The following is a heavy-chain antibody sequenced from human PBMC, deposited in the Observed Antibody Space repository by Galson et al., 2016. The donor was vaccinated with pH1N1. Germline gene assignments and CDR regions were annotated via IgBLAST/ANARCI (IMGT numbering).Heavy chain of an antibody. CDR3: AKHDGSGYYYSRRLH. CDR1: GFTFSSYW. V-gene: IGHV3-74*01. J-gene: IGHJ4*02. D-gene: IGHD3-3*01. CDR2: INSDGSST. Sequence: SLRLSCAASGFTFSSYWMHWVRQAPDKGLVWVSRINSDGSSTSCADSVKGRFTISRDNAKNTLYLQMHSLRAEDTAVYYCAKHDGSGYYYSRRLHWGQGTLVTVSS.